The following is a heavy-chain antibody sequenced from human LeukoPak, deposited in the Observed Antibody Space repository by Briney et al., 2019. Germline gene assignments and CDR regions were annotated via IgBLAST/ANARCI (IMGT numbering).Heavy chain of an antibody. J-gene: IGHJ6*03. CDR3: ARGGDIVVVAAAIDYYYYYYMDV. V-gene: IGHV4-59*01. CDR2: ISYSRST. Sequence: PSETLSLTCTVSGGSISIYYWSWTRQPPGKGLEWIGYISYSRSTNYNPSLKSRVTISVDTSKNQFSLKLRSVTAADTAVYYCARGGDIVVVAAAIDYYYYYYMDVWGKGTTVTVSS. D-gene: IGHD2-2*01. CDR1: GGSISIYY.